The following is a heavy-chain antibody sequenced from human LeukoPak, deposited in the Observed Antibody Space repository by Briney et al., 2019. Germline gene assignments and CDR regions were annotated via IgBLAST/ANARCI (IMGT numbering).Heavy chain of an antibody. CDR1: GFTFSNYW. D-gene: IGHD1-14*01. CDR3: VKGYGYY. J-gene: IGHJ4*02. V-gene: IGHV3-7*03. Sequence: GGSLRLSCTASGFTFSNYWMAWVRQAPGKGLEWVAHIKEDGSEKYYVDSVKGRFIISRDNAKTSLFLQMNNLRAEDTAVYYCVKGYGYYWGQGTPVTVSS. CDR2: IKEDGSEK.